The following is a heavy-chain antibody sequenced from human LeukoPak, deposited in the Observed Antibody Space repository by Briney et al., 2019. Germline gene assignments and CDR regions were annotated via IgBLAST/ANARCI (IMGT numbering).Heavy chain of an antibody. V-gene: IGHV4-59*01. Sequence: SETLSLTCTVSGGSISSYYWSWIRQPPGKGLEWIGYIYYSGSTNHNPSLKSRVTISVDTSKNQFSLKLSSVTAADTAVYYCARGTYYYDSGSDYWGQGTLVTVSS. D-gene: IGHD3-22*01. CDR1: GGSISSYY. CDR2: IYYSGST. J-gene: IGHJ4*02. CDR3: ARGTYYYDSGSDY.